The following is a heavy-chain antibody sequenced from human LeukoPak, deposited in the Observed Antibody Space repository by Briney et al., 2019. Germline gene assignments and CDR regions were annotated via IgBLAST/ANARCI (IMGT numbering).Heavy chain of an antibody. D-gene: IGHD3-22*01. CDR1: GGSFSGYY. J-gene: IGHJ4*02. CDR3: ARVDYDGGYFDY. V-gene: IGHV4-59*01. CDR2: IYYSGST. Sequence: PSETLSLTCAVYGGSFSGYYWSWIRQPPGKGLEWIGYIYYSGSTNYNPSLKSRVTISVDTSKNQFSLKLSSVTAADTAVYYCARVDYDGGYFDYWGQGTLVTVSS.